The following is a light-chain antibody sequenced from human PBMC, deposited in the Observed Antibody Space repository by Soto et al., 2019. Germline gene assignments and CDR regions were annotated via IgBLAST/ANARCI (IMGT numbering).Light chain of an antibody. Sequence: DIQMTQSPSTLSASVGDRVTITCRASQSISSWLAWYQQKPGEAPKLLIYDASSLESGVPSRFSGSGSGTEFTLTISSLQPDDFATYYCHQYHSYSWTFGQGTKVDIK. CDR2: DAS. CDR3: HQYHSYSWT. CDR1: QSISSW. J-gene: IGKJ1*01. V-gene: IGKV1-5*01.